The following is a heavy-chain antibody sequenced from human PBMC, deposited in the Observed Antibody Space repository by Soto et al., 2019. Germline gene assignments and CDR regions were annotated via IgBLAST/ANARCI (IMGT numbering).Heavy chain of an antibody. CDR2: VSHGRSP. CDR3: ARVAGRGGVVSRYHYYGMDV. D-gene: IGHD3-16*02. J-gene: IGHJ6*02. CDR1: GRYFTGYS. V-gene: IGHV4-34*01. Sequence: SPPRSLTCAVEGRYFTGYSWSWLRHPAEDGLDWFGEVSHGRSPSYNQSLESRVTLSADTSKSQFSLTLSYLSAADTALYYCARVAGRGGVVSRYHYYGMDVRGQAATVTVS.